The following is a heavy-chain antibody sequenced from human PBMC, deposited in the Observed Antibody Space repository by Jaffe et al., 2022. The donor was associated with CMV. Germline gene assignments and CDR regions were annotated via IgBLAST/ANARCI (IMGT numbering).Heavy chain of an antibody. D-gene: IGHD2-2*01. CDR2: IYYSGST. V-gene: IGHV4-61*08. Sequence: QVLLQESGPGLVKPSETLSLTCTVSGDPVSSGGNYWSWIRQPPGKGLEWIGYIYYSGSTNYNPSHKSRVTMSVDTSKNQFSLKLSSVTPADTALYFCARVVVVPGSILAWYFDLWGRGTLVTVSS. CDR1: GDPVSSGGNY. J-gene: IGHJ2*01. CDR3: ARVVVVPGSILAWYFDL.